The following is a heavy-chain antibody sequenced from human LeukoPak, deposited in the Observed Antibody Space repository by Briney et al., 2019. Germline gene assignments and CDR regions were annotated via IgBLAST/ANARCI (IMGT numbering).Heavy chain of an antibody. J-gene: IGHJ4*02. V-gene: IGHV4-59*01. CDR1: GGSISSYY. D-gene: IGHD3-10*01. CDR2: IYYSGST. Sequence: PSETLSLTCTVSGGSISSYYWSWIRQPPGKGLEWIGYIYYSGSTNYNPSLKSRVTISVDTSKNQFSLKLSSVTAADTAVYYCASGSPFFDYWGQGTLVTVSS. CDR3: ASGSPFFDY.